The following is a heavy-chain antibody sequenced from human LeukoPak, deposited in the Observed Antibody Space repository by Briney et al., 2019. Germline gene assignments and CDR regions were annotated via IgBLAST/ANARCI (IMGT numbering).Heavy chain of an antibody. D-gene: IGHD2-15*01. J-gene: IGHJ6*02. CDR2: INTDGSST. Sequence: GGSLRLSCAASGFTFRTYWMHWVRQVPGKGLVWISRINTDGSSTSHADSVKGRFTISRDNAQNTLYLQMNSLRPEGTAVYYCTRYLLASYGMDVWGQGTTVTVSS. V-gene: IGHV3-74*01. CDR1: GFTFRTYW. CDR3: TRYLLASYGMDV.